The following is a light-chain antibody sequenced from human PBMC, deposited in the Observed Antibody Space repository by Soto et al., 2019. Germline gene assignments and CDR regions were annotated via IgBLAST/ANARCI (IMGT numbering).Light chain of an antibody. J-gene: IGKJ1*01. V-gene: IGKV3-20*01. CDR3: QQYASSPRT. Sequence: EIVLTQSPGTLSLSPGERAALSCKASQSVRSNYLAWFQQKPGQAPRLLIYGASSRATGIPDRFSGSGSGTDFTLTISRLEPEDFAVYYCQQYASSPRTFGQGTKVEMK. CDR1: QSVRSNY. CDR2: GAS.